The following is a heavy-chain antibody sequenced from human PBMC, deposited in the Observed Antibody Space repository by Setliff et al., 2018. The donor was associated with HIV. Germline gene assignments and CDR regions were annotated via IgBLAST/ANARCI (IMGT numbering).Heavy chain of an antibody. J-gene: IGHJ4*02. CDR3: ARGGYDFRGLDY. CDR1: GYTFTDHY. V-gene: IGHV1-2*02. CDR2: INPNSGYS. Sequence: ASVKVSCKSSGYTFTDHYIHWVRQAPGQGLEWMGWINPNSGYSTSAQKFQGRVLMSRDTSINTAYMELTRLRSDDTAVFYCARGGYDFRGLDYWGQGTLVTVSS. D-gene: IGHD5-12*01.